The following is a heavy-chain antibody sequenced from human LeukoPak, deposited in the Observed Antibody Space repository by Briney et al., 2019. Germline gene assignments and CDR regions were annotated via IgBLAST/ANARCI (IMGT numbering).Heavy chain of an antibody. J-gene: IGHJ4*02. D-gene: IGHD6-19*01. CDR3: AKRGIGTAVAGSFDQ. CDR1: GFTFGDYA. Sequence: GKSLRLSCAASGFTFGDYAMHWVRQVPGKGLEWVSGISWKSGVTAYADSVKGRFTISRDNAKNSLFLQMNSLRAEDTALYYCAKRGIGTAVAGSFDQWGQGTLVTVSS. V-gene: IGHV3-9*01. CDR2: ISWKSGVT.